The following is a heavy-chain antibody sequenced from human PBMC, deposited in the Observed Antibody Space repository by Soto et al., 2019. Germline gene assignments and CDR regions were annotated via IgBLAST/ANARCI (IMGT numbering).Heavy chain of an antibody. CDR1: GGSVSSGSYY. Sequence: SETRSLTCTVSGGSVSSGSYYWSWIRQPPGKGLEWIGYIYYSGSTNYNPSLKSRVTISVDTSKNQFSLKLSSVTAADTAVYYCARGPIAAAGKGGFDYWGQGTLVTVSS. J-gene: IGHJ4*02. CDR2: IYYSGST. V-gene: IGHV4-61*01. CDR3: ARGPIAAAGKGGFDY. D-gene: IGHD6-13*01.